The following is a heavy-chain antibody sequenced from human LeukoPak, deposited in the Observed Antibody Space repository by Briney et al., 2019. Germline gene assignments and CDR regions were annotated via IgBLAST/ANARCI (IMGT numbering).Heavy chain of an antibody. J-gene: IGHJ6*02. D-gene: IGHD6-19*01. CDR2: MNPNSGNT. CDR3: ARGGEAYSSGWYNYGMDV. V-gene: IGHV1-8*02. Sequence: GASVKVSCKASGYTFTSYGISWVRQATGQGLEWMGWMNPNSGNTGYAQKFQGRVTMTRNTSISTAYMELSSLRSEDTAVYYCARGGEAYSSGWYNYGMDVWGQGTTVTVSS. CDR1: GYTFTSYG.